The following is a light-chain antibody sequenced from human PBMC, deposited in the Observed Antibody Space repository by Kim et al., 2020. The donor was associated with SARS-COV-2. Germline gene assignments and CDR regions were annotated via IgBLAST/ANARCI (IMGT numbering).Light chain of an antibody. Sequence: QSVLTQPPSASAPPGQRVTISCSGSSSNIGSNTVNWYQQVPRTAPKLLIYSNNQRPSGVPDRFSGSKSGTSASLAISGLQSEDEADYYCAVWDDSLNGPVFGGGTQLTVL. CDR3: AVWDDSLNGPV. CDR1: SSNIGSNT. J-gene: IGLJ3*02. CDR2: SNN. V-gene: IGLV1-44*01.